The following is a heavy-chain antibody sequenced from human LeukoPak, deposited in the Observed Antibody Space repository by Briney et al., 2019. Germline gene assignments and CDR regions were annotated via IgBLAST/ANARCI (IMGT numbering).Heavy chain of an antibody. CDR1: GGSFSGYY. CDR2: INHSGST. J-gene: IGHJ4*02. D-gene: IGHD6-19*01. CDR3: ARWAVAGTGSIDY. Sequence: PSETLSLTCAVYGGSFSGYYWSWIRQPTGKGLEWIGEINHSGSTNYNPSLKSRVTISVDTSKNQFSLKLSSVTAADTAVYYCARWAVAGTGSIDYWGQGTQVTVSS. V-gene: IGHV4-34*01.